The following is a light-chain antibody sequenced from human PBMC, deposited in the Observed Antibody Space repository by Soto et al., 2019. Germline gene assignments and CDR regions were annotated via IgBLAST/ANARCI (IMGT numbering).Light chain of an antibody. CDR3: QQYNSYSPRT. CDR1: ESISSW. CDR2: DAS. Sequence: IQMTQSPSTLSASVGDRVTITCRASESISSWLAWYQQKPGKAHKLLIYDASSLESGVPSRFSGSGSGTEFTLTISILQPDDFATYYCQQYNSYSPRTFGQGTKVDI. J-gene: IGKJ1*01. V-gene: IGKV1-5*01.